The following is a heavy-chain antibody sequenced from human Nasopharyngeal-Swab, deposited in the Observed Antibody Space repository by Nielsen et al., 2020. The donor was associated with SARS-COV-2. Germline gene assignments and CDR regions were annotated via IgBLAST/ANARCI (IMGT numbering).Heavy chain of an antibody. CDR3: AKGHSSSWPDYYYYGMDV. CDR2: ISGSGGST. J-gene: IGHJ6*02. D-gene: IGHD6-13*01. V-gene: IGHV3-23*01. CDR1: GFTFSSYA. Sequence: ETLSLTCAASGFTFSSYAMSWVRQAPGKGLEWVSAISGSGGSTYYADSVKGRFTISRDNSKNTLYLQMNSLRAEDTAVYYCAKGHSSSWPDYYYYGMDVWGQGTTVTVSS.